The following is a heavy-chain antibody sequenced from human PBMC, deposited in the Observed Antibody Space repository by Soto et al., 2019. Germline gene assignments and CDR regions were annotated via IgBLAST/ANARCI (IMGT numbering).Heavy chain of an antibody. CDR1: GYTFTSYG. Sequence: ASVKVSCKASGYTFTSYGISWVRQAPGQGLEWMGWISAYNSNTNYAQKLQGRVTMTTDTSTSTAYMELRSLRSDDTAVYYCERFEAAARPTDYWGQGTLVTVPS. D-gene: IGHD6-13*01. J-gene: IGHJ4*02. CDR2: ISAYNSNT. CDR3: ERFEAAARPTDY. V-gene: IGHV1-18*01.